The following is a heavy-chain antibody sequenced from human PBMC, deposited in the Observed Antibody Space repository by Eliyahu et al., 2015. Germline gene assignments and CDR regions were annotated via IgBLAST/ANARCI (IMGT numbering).Heavy chain of an antibody. CDR1: GGPFSXYA. CDR2: IIPIFGTA. CDR3: ARESHRITIFGSYFDY. Sequence: QVQLVQSGAEVKKPGSXVKVSCKASGGPFSXYAISWVRQAPGQGLEWMGGIIPIFGTANYAQKFQGRVTITADKSTSTAYMELSSLRSEDTAVYYCARESHRITIFGSYFDYWGQGTLVTVSS. D-gene: IGHD3-3*01. J-gene: IGHJ4*02. V-gene: IGHV1-69*06.